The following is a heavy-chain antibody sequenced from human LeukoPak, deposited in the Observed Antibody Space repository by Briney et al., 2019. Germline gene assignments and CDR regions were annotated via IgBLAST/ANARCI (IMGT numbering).Heavy chain of an antibody. CDR2: INPSGGST. Sequence: ASVKVSCKASGYTFTSYYMHWVRQAPGQGLEWIGIINPSGGSTSYAQKFQGRVTMTRDTSTSTVYMELSSLRSEDTAVYYCARTYYYDSSGYYPYYWGQGTLVTVSS. D-gene: IGHD3-22*01. V-gene: IGHV1-46*01. J-gene: IGHJ4*02. CDR3: ARTYYYDSSGYYPYY. CDR1: GYTFTSYY.